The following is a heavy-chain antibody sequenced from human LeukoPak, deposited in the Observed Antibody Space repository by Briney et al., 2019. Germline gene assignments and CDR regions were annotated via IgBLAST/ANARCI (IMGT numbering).Heavy chain of an antibody. Sequence: GGSLRLSCAASGFTFSSYAMHGVRQAPGKGLDSVAVISYDGSNKYYADSVKGRFTISRDNSKNTLYLQMNSLRAEDTAVYYCASEGSSSSWPYFDYWGQGTLVTVSS. J-gene: IGHJ4*02. CDR2: ISYDGSNK. CDR3: ASEGSSSSWPYFDY. CDR1: GFTFSSYA. V-gene: IGHV3-30*04. D-gene: IGHD6-13*01.